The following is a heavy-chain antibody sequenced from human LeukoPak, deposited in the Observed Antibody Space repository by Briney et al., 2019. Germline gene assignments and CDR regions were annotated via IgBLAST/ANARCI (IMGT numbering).Heavy chain of an antibody. Sequence: PGRSLRLSCAASGFTVSSNYMSWVRHAPGKGLEWVSVSYSGGSTYYADSVKGRFTISRDNAKNTLYLQMNSLRAEDTAVYYCAREYGANWFDPWGQGTLVTVSS. CDR2: SYSGGST. CDR3: AREYGANWFDP. D-gene: IGHD4-17*01. J-gene: IGHJ5*02. V-gene: IGHV3-53*01. CDR1: GFTVSSNY.